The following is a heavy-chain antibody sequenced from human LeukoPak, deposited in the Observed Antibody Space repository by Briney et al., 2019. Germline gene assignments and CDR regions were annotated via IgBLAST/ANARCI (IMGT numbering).Heavy chain of an antibody. CDR1: GFTFSSYA. V-gene: IGHV3-23*01. D-gene: IGHD1/OR15-1a*01. CDR3: AKGGTAGSYYYYYYMDV. Sequence: GGSLRLSCAASGFTFSSYAMSWVRQAPGKGLEWVSAISGSGDITYYADSVKGRFTISRDNSKNTLYLQMNSLRAEDTAVYYCAKGGTAGSYYYYYYMDVWGKGTTVTVSS. CDR2: ISGSGDIT. J-gene: IGHJ6*03.